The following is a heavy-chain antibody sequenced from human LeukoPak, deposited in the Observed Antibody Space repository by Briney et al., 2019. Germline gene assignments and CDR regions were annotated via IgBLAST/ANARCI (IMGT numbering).Heavy chain of an antibody. J-gene: IGHJ6*02. CDR2: ISSSSSYI. V-gene: IGHV3-21*01. CDR3: ARDSSGLLDYYGMDV. Sequence: GGSLRLSCAASGFTFSSYSMNWVRQAPGKGLEWVSSISSSSSYIYYADSVKGRFTISRDNAKNSLYLQMNSLRAEDTAVYYCARDSSGLLDYYGMDVWGQGTTVTVSS. D-gene: IGHD3-22*01. CDR1: GFTFSSYS.